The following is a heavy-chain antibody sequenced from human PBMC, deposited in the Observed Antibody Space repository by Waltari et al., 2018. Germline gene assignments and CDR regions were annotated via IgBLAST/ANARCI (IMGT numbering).Heavy chain of an antibody. CDR3: TRDPNGGALDY. J-gene: IGHJ4*02. D-gene: IGHD3-16*01. Sequence: EVQLVEPGGGLVQPGGSLRLSCVVSEFIFSAHWMTWVRQAPGKGLEWVALINEEGSVKNYVDSVTGRLTVSRDNAKNSLYLHMNSLRVEDTAVYYCTRDPNGGALDYWGQGTLITVSS. CDR1: EFIFSAHW. CDR2: INEEGSVK. V-gene: IGHV3-7*03.